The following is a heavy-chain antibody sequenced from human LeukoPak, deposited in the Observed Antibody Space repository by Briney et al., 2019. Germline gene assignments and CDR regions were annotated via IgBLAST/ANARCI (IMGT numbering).Heavy chain of an antibody. CDR2: ISSSSSYI. CDR1: GFTFSSYS. CDR3: VRDSSGYYGGGLFDY. V-gene: IGHV3-21*01. Sequence: GGSLRLSCAASGFTFSSYSMNWVRQAPGKGLEWVSSISSSSSYIYYADSVKGRFTISRDNAKNSLYLQMNSLRAEDTAVYYRVRDSSGYYGGGLFDYWGQGTLVTVSS. D-gene: IGHD3-22*01. J-gene: IGHJ4*02.